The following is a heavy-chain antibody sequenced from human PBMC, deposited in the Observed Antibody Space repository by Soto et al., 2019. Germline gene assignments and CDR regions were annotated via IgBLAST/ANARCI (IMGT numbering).Heavy chain of an antibody. Sequence: ASVKVSCKASGYTFTSYGISWVRQAPGQGLEWMGWISAYNGHTNYAQKLQGRVTMTTDTSTNTAYMELRSLRSDDTAVYYCARRAVTVTTSHYYYYGMDVWGQGTTVTVSS. V-gene: IGHV1-18*01. CDR1: GYTFTSYG. D-gene: IGHD4-17*01. J-gene: IGHJ6*02. CDR3: ARRAVTVTTSHYYYYGMDV. CDR2: ISAYNGHT.